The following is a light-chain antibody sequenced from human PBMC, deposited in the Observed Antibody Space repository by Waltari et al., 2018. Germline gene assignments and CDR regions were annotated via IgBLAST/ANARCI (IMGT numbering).Light chain of an antibody. Sequence: QSALTQPPSASGSPGQSVSISCTGPNSDVGPYTSVSWYQQHPGKTPHLMIYEVSKRPSGVPDRFSGSKSGNTASLTVSGLQAENEADYPFSSYAGSNKVVFGGGTKLTVL. CDR1: NSDVGPYTS. V-gene: IGLV2-8*01. J-gene: IGLJ2*01. CDR2: EVS. CDR3: SSYAGSNKVV.